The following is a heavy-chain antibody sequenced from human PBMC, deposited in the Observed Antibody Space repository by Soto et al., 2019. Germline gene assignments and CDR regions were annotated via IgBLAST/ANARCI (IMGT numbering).Heavy chain of an antibody. D-gene: IGHD1-1*01. Sequence: QVQLVQSGAEVKKPGASVKVSCKASGYTFSDHDSNWVRQATGQGPEWLGWMNPNSGDTGYEQNFQGRVTMTRENSIRTAYMELSSLRSEDTAVYYCARVGGNWNDDYFEYWGQGTLVTVSS. CDR2: MNPNSGDT. V-gene: IGHV1-8*01. CDR3: ARVGGNWNDDYFEY. CDR1: GYTFSDHD. J-gene: IGHJ4*02.